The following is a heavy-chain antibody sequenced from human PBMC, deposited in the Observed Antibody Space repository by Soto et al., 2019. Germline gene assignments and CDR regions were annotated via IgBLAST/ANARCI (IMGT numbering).Heavy chain of an antibody. V-gene: IGHV3-23*01. CDR1: GFTFSTYA. CDR2: ITGSGGST. CDR3: AKDRYGDYGGIDY. J-gene: IGHJ4*02. D-gene: IGHD4-17*01. Sequence: GGSLSLSCAASGFTFSTYAMIWVRQAPGKGLEWVSVITGSGGSTYYADSVKGRFTISRGTSKNTLFLQMNSLRAEDTAVYYCAKDRYGDYGGIDYWGQGTMVTVSS.